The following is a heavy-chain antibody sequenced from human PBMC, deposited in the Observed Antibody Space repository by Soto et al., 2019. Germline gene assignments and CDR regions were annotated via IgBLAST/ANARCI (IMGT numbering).Heavy chain of an antibody. V-gene: IGHV3-21*01. CDR2: ITSSGTYI. CDR1: GFTFSHYN. D-gene: IGHD6-13*01. Sequence: EVQLVESGGGLVKPGGSLRLSCAASGFTFSHYNMNWVRQAPGKGLERVSSITSSGTYIYYADSVKGRFTISRDNAKNSLYLQMNSLRGEDTAVYYCARAYTSSLDYWGQGTLVTVSS. CDR3: ARAYTSSLDY. J-gene: IGHJ4*02.